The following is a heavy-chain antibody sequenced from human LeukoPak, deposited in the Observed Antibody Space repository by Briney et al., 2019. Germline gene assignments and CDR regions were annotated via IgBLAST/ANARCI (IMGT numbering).Heavy chain of an antibody. J-gene: IGHJ4*02. Sequence: PSETLSLTCTVSGGSISSGSYYWSWIRQPAGKGLEWIGRIYTSGSTNYNPSLKSRVTISVDTSKNQFSLKLSSVTAADTAVYYCAREYYYDSSGYSNWGQGTLVTVSS. CDR2: IYTSGST. D-gene: IGHD3-22*01. CDR1: GGSISSGSYY. V-gene: IGHV4-61*02. CDR3: AREYYYDSSGYSN.